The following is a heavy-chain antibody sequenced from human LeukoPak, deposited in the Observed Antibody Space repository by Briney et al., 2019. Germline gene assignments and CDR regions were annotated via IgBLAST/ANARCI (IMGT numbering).Heavy chain of an antibody. V-gene: IGHV4-4*02. J-gene: IGHJ6*03. CDR1: GGSISSNNW. D-gene: IGHD4-23*01. CDR3: ARVVYGGNNYYYYYMDV. CDR2: IYHSGST. Sequence: PSGTLSLTCAVSGGSISSNNWWSWVRQPPGKGLEWIGEIYHSGSTNYNPSPKSRVSISVDKSKNQFSLKLSSVTAADTAVYYCARVVYGGNNYYYYYMDVWGKGTTVTVSS.